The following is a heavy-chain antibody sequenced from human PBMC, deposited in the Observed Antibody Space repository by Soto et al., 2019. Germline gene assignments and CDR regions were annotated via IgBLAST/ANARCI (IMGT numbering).Heavy chain of an antibody. CDR2: VYHSGGT. J-gene: IGHJ6*02. CDR3: GAVASSADFYGKDV. CDR1: GGSSSSYY. Sequence: QVQLQQWGAGLLKPSETLSLTCAVYGGSSSSYYWSRIRQPPGKGLEWIGEVYHSGGTNYNPSLKSRVTISEDTSKNQFSLMLKSVTAADTAVYYCGAVASSADFYGKDVWGQGTTVTVSS. D-gene: IGHD6-19*01. V-gene: IGHV4-34*02.